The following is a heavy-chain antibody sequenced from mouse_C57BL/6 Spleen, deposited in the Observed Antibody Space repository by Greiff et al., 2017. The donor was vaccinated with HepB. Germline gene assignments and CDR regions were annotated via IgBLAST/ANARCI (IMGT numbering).Heavy chain of an antibody. CDR1: GYTFTSYW. Sequence: VQLQQPGAELVKPGASVKMSCKASGYTFTSYWITWVKQRPGQGLEWIGDLYPGSGSTNYNEKFKSKATLTVDTSTSTAYMQLSSLTSEDSAVYYWARGTGGDDWGKGTTLTVSS. V-gene: IGHV1-55*01. J-gene: IGHJ2*01. D-gene: IGHD3-3*01. CDR2: LYPGSGST. CDR3: ARGTGGDD.